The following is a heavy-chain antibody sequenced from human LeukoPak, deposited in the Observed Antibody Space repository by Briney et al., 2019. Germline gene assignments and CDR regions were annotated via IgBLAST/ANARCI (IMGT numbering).Heavy chain of an antibody. D-gene: IGHD1-26*01. CDR1: GFTFTSHA. Sequence: GGSLRLACAASGFTFTSHAMSWVSQAPGKGLEWVAVISGSGGSTYYADSVKGRFTISRDNSKNTLYLQMNSLRPEDTAVYYCAKRSTYSGSLVDYWGQGTLVTVSS. J-gene: IGHJ4*02. CDR3: AKRSTYSGSLVDY. CDR2: ISGSGGST. V-gene: IGHV3-23*01.